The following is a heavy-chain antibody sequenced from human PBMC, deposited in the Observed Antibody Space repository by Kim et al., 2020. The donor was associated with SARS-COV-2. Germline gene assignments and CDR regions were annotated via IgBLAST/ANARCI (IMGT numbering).Heavy chain of an antibody. CDR1: GGSFSGYY. Sequence: SETLSLTCAVYGGSFSGYYWSWIRQPPGKGLEWIGEINHSGSTNYNPSLKSRVTISVDTSKNQFSLKLSSVTAADTAVYYCASSQVWGGPEDYWGQGTLVTVSS. CDR3: ASSQVWGGPEDY. CDR2: INHSGST. V-gene: IGHV4-34*01. J-gene: IGHJ4*02. D-gene: IGHD3-3*01.